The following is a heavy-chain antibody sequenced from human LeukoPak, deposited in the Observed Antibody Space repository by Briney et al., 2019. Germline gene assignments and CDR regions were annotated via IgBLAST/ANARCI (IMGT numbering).Heavy chain of an antibody. Sequence: GGSLRLSCAASGFTFRSYTMLWVRQAPGKGLEWVSSISSSSTYIYYADSVKGRFTISRDNAKNSLYLQMNSLGAEDTAVYYCARRKDDSSGPDDYWGQGTLVTVSS. CDR2: ISSSSTYI. CDR3: ARRKDDSSGPDDY. V-gene: IGHV3-21*01. J-gene: IGHJ4*02. D-gene: IGHD3-22*01. CDR1: GFTFRSYT.